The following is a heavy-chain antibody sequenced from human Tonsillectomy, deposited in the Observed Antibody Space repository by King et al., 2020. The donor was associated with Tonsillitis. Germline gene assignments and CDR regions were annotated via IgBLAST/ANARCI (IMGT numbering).Heavy chain of an antibody. CDR1: GGSISSNNYY. CDR2: LYYSGST. CDR3: ARMYYHGSGSYKQFDY. V-gene: IGHV4-39*07. J-gene: IGHJ4*02. D-gene: IGHD3-10*01. Sequence: QLQESGPGLVKPSETLSLTCSVSGGSISSNNYYWGWIRQPPGKGLEWIGSLYYSGSTYYNPSLKSRVTMSVDTSKNQFSLKLTSVTAADTAVYYCARMYYHGSGSYKQFDYWGQGTLVTVSS.